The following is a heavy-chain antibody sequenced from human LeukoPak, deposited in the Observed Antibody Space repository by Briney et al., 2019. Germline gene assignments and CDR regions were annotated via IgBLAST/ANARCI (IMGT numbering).Heavy chain of an antibody. J-gene: IGHJ4*02. CDR3: ARDLRIQLWLQFDY. CDR1: GGSISSSSYY. CDR2: IYHSGST. Sequence: ASETLSLTCTVSGGSISSSSYYWGWIRQPPGKGLEWIGSIYHSGSTYYNQSLKSRVTISVDTSKNQFSLKLSSVTAADTAVYYCARDLRIQLWLQFDYCGQGTLVTVSS. D-gene: IGHD5-18*01. V-gene: IGHV4-39*07.